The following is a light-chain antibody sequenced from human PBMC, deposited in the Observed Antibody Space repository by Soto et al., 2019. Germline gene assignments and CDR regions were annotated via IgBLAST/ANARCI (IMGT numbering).Light chain of an antibody. Sequence: QSVLTQPPSASGTPGQRVTISCSGSSSNIGSNTVNWYQQLPGTAPKLLIYSNNQRPSGVPDRFSGSKSGTSASLAISGLQSEDEADYYCAAWDDSQIYVFGTGTKVTVL. CDR3: AAWDDSQIYV. CDR2: SNN. J-gene: IGLJ1*01. CDR1: SSNIGSNT. V-gene: IGLV1-44*01.